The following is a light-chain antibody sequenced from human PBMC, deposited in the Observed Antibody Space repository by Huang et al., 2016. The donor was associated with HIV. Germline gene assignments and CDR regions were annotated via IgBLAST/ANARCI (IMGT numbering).Light chain of an antibody. CDR1: PGIGNF. V-gene: IGKV1-27*01. Sequence: DIQMTQSPSSLSTSVGDTVTITCRASPGIGNFLAWYQQKPGKVPKLLIYAASTLHSGVPYRFAGSGSGTDFTLTISSLQPEDVATYYCQRYNNAPYTFGQGTRLDIK. CDR3: QRYNNAPYT. J-gene: IGKJ2*01. CDR2: AAS.